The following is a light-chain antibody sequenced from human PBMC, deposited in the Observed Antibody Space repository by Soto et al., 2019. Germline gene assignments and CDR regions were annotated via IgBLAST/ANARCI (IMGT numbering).Light chain of an antibody. CDR1: QAVNPW. CDR2: KTS. J-gene: IGKJ1*01. CDR3: QQYYSRES. Sequence: DIQMTQSPSIVSASVGDTVTINCRASQAVNPWLAWHQQKPGKVPRVLIYKTSDLENGVPSRFSGSGSGTEYTLTISNLQPDDFATYYCQQYYSRESFGQGTKVDIK. V-gene: IGKV1-5*03.